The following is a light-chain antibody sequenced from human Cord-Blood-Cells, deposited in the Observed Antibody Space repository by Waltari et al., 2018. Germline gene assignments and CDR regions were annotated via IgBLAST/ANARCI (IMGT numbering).Light chain of an antibody. J-gene: IGKJ4*01. CDR1: QDISNY. V-gene: IGKV1-33*01. Sequence: DIQMTHSPSSLSASVGDRVTITCQASQDISNYLNLYQQKPGKAPKLLIYDASNLETGVPSRFSGSGSGTDFTFTISSLQPEDIATYYCQQYDNLLTFGGGTKVEIK. CDR2: DAS. CDR3: QQYDNLLT.